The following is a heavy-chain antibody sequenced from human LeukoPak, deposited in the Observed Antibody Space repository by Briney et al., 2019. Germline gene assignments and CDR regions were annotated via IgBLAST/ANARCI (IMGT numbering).Heavy chain of an antibody. J-gene: IGHJ3*02. Sequence: GGSLRLSCAASGFTFSSYAMSWVRQAPGKGLEWVSAISGSGGSTYYADSVKGRFTISRDNSKNTLYLQMNSLRAEDTAVYYCARDDLKTVTGRGQPAFDIWGQGTMVTVSS. CDR3: ARDDLKTVTGRGQPAFDI. D-gene: IGHD4-17*01. CDR1: GFTFSSYA. V-gene: IGHV3-23*01. CDR2: ISGSGGST.